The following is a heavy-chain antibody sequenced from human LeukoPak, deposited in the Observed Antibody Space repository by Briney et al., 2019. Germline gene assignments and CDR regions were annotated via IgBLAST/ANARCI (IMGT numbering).Heavy chain of an antibody. CDR2: INHSGST. D-gene: IGHD3-10*01. Sequence: SETLSLTCAVYGGSFSGYYWSWIRQPPGKGLEWIGEINHSGSTNYNPSLKSRVTISVDTSKNQFSLKVPSVTAADTAVYYCARRTGSGSYYVDFWGQGTVVTVSS. CDR3: ARRTGSGSYYVDF. V-gene: IGHV4-34*01. CDR1: GGSFSGYY. J-gene: IGHJ4*02.